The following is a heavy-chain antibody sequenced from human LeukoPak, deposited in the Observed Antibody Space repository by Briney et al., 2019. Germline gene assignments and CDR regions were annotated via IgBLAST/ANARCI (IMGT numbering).Heavy chain of an antibody. CDR3: ARVGYYDSSGYGGAFDI. D-gene: IGHD3-22*01. CDR2: IWYDGSNK. V-gene: IGHV3-33*01. J-gene: IGHJ3*02. CDR1: GFTFSSYG. Sequence: GGSLRLSCAASGFTFSSYGMHWVHQAPGKGLEWVAVIWYDGSNKYYADSVKGRFTISRDNSKNTLYLQMNSLRAEDTAVYYCARVGYYDSSGYGGAFDIWGQGTMVTVSS.